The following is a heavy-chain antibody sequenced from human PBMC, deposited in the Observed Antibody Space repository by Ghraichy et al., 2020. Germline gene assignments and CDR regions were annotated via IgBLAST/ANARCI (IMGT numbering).Heavy chain of an antibody. CDR1: GFTFSSYA. J-gene: IGHJ4*02. D-gene: IGHD3-22*01. CDR2: ISGSSGST. Sequence: GGSLRLSCAASGFTFSSYAMSWVRQAPGKGLECVSGISGSSGSTYYADSVKGRFTISRDNSKNTLYLQMSGLRVEDTAVYYCAKRDHYGSSGYAPLFDSWGQGTLVTVSS. V-gene: IGHV3-23*01. CDR3: AKRDHYGSSGYAPLFDS.